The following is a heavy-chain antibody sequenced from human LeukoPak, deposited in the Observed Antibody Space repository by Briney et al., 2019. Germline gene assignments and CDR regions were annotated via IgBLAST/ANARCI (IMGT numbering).Heavy chain of an antibody. V-gene: IGHV3-23*01. Sequence: GGSLRLSCAASGFAFYTYAMNWARQAPGKGLQWVAAISGSGGTTYYADSVKGRFTISRDNSKNTVYLQLSSLRAEDTAVYYCAKDPSDFLVDCWGQGTLVTVSS. J-gene: IGHJ4*02. CDR1: GFAFYTYA. CDR3: AKDPSDFLVDC. CDR2: ISGSGGTT. D-gene: IGHD2-21*02.